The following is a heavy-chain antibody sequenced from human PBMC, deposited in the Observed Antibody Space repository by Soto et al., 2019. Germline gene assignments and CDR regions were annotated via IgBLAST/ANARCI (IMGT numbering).Heavy chain of an antibody. CDR3: ATDRGGYYWYYFDY. D-gene: IGHD3-3*01. CDR2: FDPEDGET. J-gene: IGHJ4*02. Sequence: QVQLVQSGAEVKKPGASVKVSCKVSGYTLTELSMHWVRQAPGKGLEWMGGFDPEDGETIYAQKFQGRCTRTEDTSTDTAYMELSSLRSEDTAVYYSATDRGGYYWYYFDYWGQGAMVTVSS. V-gene: IGHV1-24*01. CDR1: GYTLTELS.